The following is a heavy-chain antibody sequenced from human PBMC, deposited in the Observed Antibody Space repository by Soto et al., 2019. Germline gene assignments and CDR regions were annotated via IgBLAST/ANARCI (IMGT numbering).Heavy chain of an antibody. V-gene: IGHV3-33*01. CDR1: GFTFSSYG. D-gene: IGHD6-13*01. Sequence: RGSLRLSCAASGFTFSSYGMHWVRQAPGKGLEWVAVIWYDGSNKYYADSVKGRFTISRDNSKNTLYLQMNSLRAEDTAVYYCARSMGDSSYDAFDIWGQGTMVTVSS. CDR2: IWYDGSNK. J-gene: IGHJ3*02. CDR3: ARSMGDSSYDAFDI.